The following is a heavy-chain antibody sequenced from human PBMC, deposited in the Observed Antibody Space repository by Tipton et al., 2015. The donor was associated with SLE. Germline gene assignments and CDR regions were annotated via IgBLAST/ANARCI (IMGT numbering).Heavy chain of an antibody. D-gene: IGHD5-18*01. CDR3: ASSDTAMVTGAFDI. Sequence: TLSLTCTVSGGSISSGGYYWSWIRQHPGKGLEWIGYIYYSGSTSYNPSLKSRVTISVDTSKNQFSLKLSSVTAADTAVYYCASSDTAMVTGAFDIWGQGTMVTVSS. CDR1: GGSISSGGYY. CDR2: IYYSGST. V-gene: IGHV4-31*03. J-gene: IGHJ3*02.